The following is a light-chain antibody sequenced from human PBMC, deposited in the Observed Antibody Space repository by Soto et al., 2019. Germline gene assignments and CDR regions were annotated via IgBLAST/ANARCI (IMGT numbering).Light chain of an antibody. J-gene: IGKJ1*01. Sequence: EIVMTQSPATLSVSPGERATLSCRASQSVRSNLAWYQQRPGQAPRLLIYGASTRATDIPPRFSGSGSGTEFTLTIGSLQSEDFAVYYCQQYNNWPEPCGQGTKVEIK. CDR2: GAS. CDR3: QQYNNWPEP. V-gene: IGKV3-15*01. CDR1: QSVRSN.